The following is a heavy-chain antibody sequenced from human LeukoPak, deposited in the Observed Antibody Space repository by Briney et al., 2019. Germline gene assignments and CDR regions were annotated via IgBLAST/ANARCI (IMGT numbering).Heavy chain of an antibody. D-gene: IGHD6-19*01. CDR3: VSVAGKGYYFDY. J-gene: IGHJ4*02. V-gene: IGHV1-2*02. CDR1: GYTFTGYY. Sequence: ASVKVSCKASGYTFTGYYMHWVRQAPGQGLEWMGWINPNSGGTNYAQKFQGRATMTRDTSISTAYMELSRLRSDDTAVYYCVSVAGKGYYFDYWGQGTLVTVSS. CDR2: INPNSGGT.